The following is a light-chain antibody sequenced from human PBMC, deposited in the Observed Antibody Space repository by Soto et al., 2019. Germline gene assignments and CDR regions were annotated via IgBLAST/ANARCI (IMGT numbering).Light chain of an antibody. Sequence: ALQLTQSPSSLSASVGDRVTITCRASQGISSALAWYQQKPGQAPQLLIYDASSLESGDPSRFSGSGSGTEFTLTISSLQPEDFATYYCQQFNSYPRTFGPGTKVDIK. CDR2: DAS. CDR1: QGISSA. J-gene: IGKJ3*01. CDR3: QQFNSYPRT. V-gene: IGKV1-13*02.